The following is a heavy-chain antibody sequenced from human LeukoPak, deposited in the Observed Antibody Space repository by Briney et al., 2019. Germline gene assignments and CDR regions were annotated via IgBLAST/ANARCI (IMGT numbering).Heavy chain of an antibody. CDR1: GYTFTSYD. CDR2: MNPNSGNT. J-gene: IGHJ3*02. D-gene: IGHD1-26*01. Sequence: GASVKVSCKASGYTFTSYDINWVRQATGQGLEWMGWMNPNSGNTGYAQKFQGRVTITRNTSISTAYLELSSLRSEDTAVYYCARGLVGATLSDAFDIWGQGTMVTVSS. V-gene: IGHV1-8*03. CDR3: ARGLVGATLSDAFDI.